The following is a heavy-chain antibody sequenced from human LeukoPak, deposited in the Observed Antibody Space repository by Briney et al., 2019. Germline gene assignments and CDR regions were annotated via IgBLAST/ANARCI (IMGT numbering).Heavy chain of an antibody. CDR1: RFTFSTYW. Sequence: PGGSLRLSCAASRFTFSTYWMSWVRQAPGKGLEWMGIIYPGDSDTRYSPSFQGQVTFSADKSITTAYLQWSSLKASDTAMYYCARLVAVAGLSWYFDYWGQGALVTVSS. V-gene: IGHV5-51*01. CDR2: IYPGDSDT. D-gene: IGHD6-19*01. CDR3: ARLVAVAGLSWYFDY. J-gene: IGHJ4*02.